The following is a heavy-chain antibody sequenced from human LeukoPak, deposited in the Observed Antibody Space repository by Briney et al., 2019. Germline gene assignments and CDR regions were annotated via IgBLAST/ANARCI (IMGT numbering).Heavy chain of an antibody. V-gene: IGHV3-53*01. CDR2: IYSGGST. CDR3: ARDTYDSSGYYPPDAFDI. CDR1: GFTFSSYS. D-gene: IGHD3-22*01. Sequence: GGSLRLSCAASGFTFSSYSMNWVRQAPGKGLEWVSVIYSGGSTYYADSVKGRFTISRDNSKNTLYLQMNSLRAEDTAVYYCARDTYDSSGYYPPDAFDIWGQGTMVTVSS. J-gene: IGHJ3*02.